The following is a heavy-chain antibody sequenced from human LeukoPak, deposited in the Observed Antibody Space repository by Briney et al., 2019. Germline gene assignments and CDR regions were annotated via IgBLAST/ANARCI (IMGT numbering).Heavy chain of an antibody. D-gene: IGHD1-26*01. J-gene: IGHJ4*02. V-gene: IGHV1-69*13. CDR2: IIPIFGTA. CDR1: GGTFSSYA. CDR3: ARDGTNLGAGPDY. Sequence: GASVKVSCKASGGTFSSYAISWVRQAPGQGLEWMGGIIPIFGTANYAQKFQGRVTITADESTSTAYMELSSLRSEDTAVYYCARDGTNLGAGPDYWGQGTLVTVSS.